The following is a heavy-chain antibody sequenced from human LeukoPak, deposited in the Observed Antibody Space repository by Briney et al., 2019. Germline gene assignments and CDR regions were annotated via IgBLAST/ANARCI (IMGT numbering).Heavy chain of an antibody. CDR3: ARGATIRFEDWLSPRY. CDR1: GFTFNSYA. CDR2: ISYDGRNR. V-gene: IGHV3-30-3*01. Sequence: PGGSLRLSCAASGFTFNSYAIHWVRQAPGKGLEWVAVISYDGRNRYYADSVKGRFTISRDNSKNTLYLQINSLKTEDSAVYYCARGATIRFEDWLSPRYWGQGTLVTVSS. J-gene: IGHJ1*01. D-gene: IGHD3/OR15-3a*01.